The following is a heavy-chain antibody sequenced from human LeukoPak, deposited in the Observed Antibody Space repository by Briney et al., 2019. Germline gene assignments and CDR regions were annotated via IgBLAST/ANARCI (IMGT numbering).Heavy chain of an antibody. D-gene: IGHD4-17*01. V-gene: IGHV3-23*01. Sequence: GGSLRLSCAASGFTFNSYAMSWVRQAPGKGLEWVSAISGSGGSTYYADFVKGRFTISRDNSKNTLYLQMNSLRAEDTAVYYCARDRRDYGDYYFDYWGQGTLVTVSS. J-gene: IGHJ4*02. CDR1: GFTFNSYA. CDR3: ARDRRDYGDYYFDY. CDR2: ISGSGGST.